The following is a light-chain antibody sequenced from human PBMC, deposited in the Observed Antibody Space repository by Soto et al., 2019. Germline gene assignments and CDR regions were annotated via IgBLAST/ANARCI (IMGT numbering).Light chain of an antibody. J-gene: IGLJ2*01. CDR1: SSDVGSYNL. CDR2: EVT. CDR3: CSYAGSYSVV. Sequence: QSALTQPASVSGSPGQSITISCTGTSSDVGSYNLVSWYQQLPGKAPKFMIYEVTKRPSGVSNRFSGSKSGNTASLTISGLQAEDEAYNYCCSYAGSYSVVFGGGTKLTVL. V-gene: IGLV2-23*02.